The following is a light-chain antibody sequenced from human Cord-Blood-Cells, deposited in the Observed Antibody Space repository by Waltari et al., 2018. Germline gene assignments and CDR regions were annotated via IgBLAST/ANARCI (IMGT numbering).Light chain of an antibody. Sequence: DIVMTQSPDSLAVSLGERATLNRKSSQSVLYSSNNNNYLAWYQQKPGQPPRLLIYWASTRESGVPDRFSGSGSGTDFTLTISSLQAEDVAVYYCQQYYSTPHTFGQGTKLEIK. CDR2: WAS. V-gene: IGKV4-1*01. CDR3: QQYYSTPHT. J-gene: IGKJ2*01. CDR1: QSVLYSSNNNNY.